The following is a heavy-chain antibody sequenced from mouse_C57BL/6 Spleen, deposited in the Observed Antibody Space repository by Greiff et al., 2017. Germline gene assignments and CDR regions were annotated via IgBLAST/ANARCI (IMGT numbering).Heavy chain of an antibody. D-gene: IGHD2-4*01. J-gene: IGHJ4*01. Sequence: EVKLVESGGGLVQPGGSLSLSCAASGFTFTDYYMSWVRQPPGKALEWLGFIRNKANGYTTEYSASVKGRFTISRDNSQSILYLQMNALRAEDSATYYCARSRLRRDGYAMDYWGQGTSVTVSS. CDR3: ARSRLRRDGYAMDY. CDR1: GFTFTDYY. CDR2: IRNKANGYTT. V-gene: IGHV7-3*01.